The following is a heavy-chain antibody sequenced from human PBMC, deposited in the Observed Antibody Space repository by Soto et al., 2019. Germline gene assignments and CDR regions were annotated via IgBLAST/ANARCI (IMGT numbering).Heavy chain of an antibody. CDR1: GFTFSNAW. CDR2: IKSKTDGGTT. D-gene: IGHD3-3*01. V-gene: IGHV3-15*07. J-gene: IGHJ3*02. CDR3: TTAYDFWSGYYDAFDI. Sequence: EVQLVESGGGLVKPGGSLRLSCAASGFTFSNAWMNWVRQAPGKGLEWVGRIKSKTDGGTTDYAAPVKGRFTISRDDSKNTLYLQMNSLKTEDTAVYYCTTAYDFWSGYYDAFDIWGQGTMVTVSS.